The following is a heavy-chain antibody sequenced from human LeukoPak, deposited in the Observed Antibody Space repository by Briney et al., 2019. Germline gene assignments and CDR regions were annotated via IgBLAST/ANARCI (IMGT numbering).Heavy chain of an antibody. V-gene: IGHV4-38-2*02. D-gene: IGHD2-2*01. CDR3: ARGPPDCSSTSCYAFDAFDI. CDR2: IYYSGST. CDR1: GYSISSGYY. Sequence: SETLSLTCIVSGYSISSGYYGAWIRQPPGKGLEWIGSIYYSGSTYYNPSLKSRVTISVDTSKNQFSLKLSSVTAADTAVYYCARGPPDCSSTSCYAFDAFDIWGQGTMVTVSS. J-gene: IGHJ3*02.